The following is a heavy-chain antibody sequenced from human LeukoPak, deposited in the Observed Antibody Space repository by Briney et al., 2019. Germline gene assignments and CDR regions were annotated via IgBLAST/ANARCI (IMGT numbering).Heavy chain of an antibody. CDR1: GGSFSGYY. D-gene: IGHD4-23*01. V-gene: IGHV4-34*01. CDR3: ARGPNYGGNSKDFDY. Sequence: PSETLSLTCAVYGGSFSGYYWSWIRQSPGKGLEWIGEINHSGSTNYNPSLKSRVTISVDTSKNQFSLKLSSVTAADTAVYYCARGPNYGGNSKDFDYWGQGTLVTVSS. CDR2: INHSGST. J-gene: IGHJ4*02.